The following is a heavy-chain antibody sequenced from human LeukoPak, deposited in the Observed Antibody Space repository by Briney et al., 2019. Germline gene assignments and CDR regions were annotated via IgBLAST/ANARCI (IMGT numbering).Heavy chain of an antibody. CDR3: ARRKGLTIVRGSTRAGPFDY. D-gene: IGHD3-10*01. J-gene: IGHJ4*02. Sequence: PSETLSLTCAVYGGSFSGYYWSWIRQPPGQGLEWSGEINHSGSTNYNPSLRSRVTISLDTSKDQFSLKLSSVTAADTAVYYCARRKGLTIVRGSTRAGPFDYWGQGTLVTVSS. CDR1: GGSFSGYY. CDR2: INHSGST. V-gene: IGHV4-34*01.